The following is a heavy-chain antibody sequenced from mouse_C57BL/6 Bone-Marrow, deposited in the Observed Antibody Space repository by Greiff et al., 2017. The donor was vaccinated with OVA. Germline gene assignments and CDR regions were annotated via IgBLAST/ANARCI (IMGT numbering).Heavy chain of an antibody. J-gene: IGHJ4*01. V-gene: IGHV5-4*03. CDR2: ISDGGSYT. CDR1: GFTFSSYA. CDR3: ARVTTAMDY. Sequence: EVKLVESGGGLVKPGGSLQLSCAASGFTFSSYAMSWVRQTPEKRLAWVATISDGGSYTYYPDNVKGRFTISRDNAKNNLYLQMSHLKSEDTAMYYCARVTTAMDYWGQGTSVTVSS. D-gene: IGHD1-1*01.